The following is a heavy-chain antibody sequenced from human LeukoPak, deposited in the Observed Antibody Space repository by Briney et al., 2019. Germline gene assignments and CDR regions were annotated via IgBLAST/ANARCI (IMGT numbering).Heavy chain of an antibody. V-gene: IGHV4-39*01. Sequence: SESLSLTCTVSGGSISSSSYYWGWIRQPPGKGLEWIGSIYYSGSTYYNPSLKSRVTISVDTSKNQFSLKLSSVTAADTAVYYCARHFPGVAVAGYYFDYWGQGTLVTVSS. D-gene: IGHD6-19*01. J-gene: IGHJ4*02. CDR1: GGSISSSSYY. CDR2: IYYSGST. CDR3: ARHFPGVAVAGYYFDY.